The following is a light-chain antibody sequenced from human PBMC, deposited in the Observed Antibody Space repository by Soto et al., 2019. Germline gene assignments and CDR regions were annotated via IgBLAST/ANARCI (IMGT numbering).Light chain of an antibody. CDR2: GAS. Sequence: EIVMTQSPATLSVSPGGRATLSCRASQSISDTLAWYQQKPGQAPRLLIHGASNRATGIPARFSGSGSGTDFTLTISSLEPEDFAVYYCQQYNNWITFGQGTRLEIK. CDR1: QSISDT. V-gene: IGKV3D-15*01. CDR3: QQYNNWIT. J-gene: IGKJ5*01.